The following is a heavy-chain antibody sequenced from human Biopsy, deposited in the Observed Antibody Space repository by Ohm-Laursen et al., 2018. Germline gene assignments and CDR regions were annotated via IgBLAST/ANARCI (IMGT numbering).Heavy chain of an antibody. CDR1: GGTFSNYG. J-gene: IGHJ1*01. V-gene: IGHV1-69*06. Sequence: SSVKVSCKAPGGTFSNYGVNWVRQAPGQGLEWLGGNIPILGTGNYAQKFQDRVTVAADTSTSTATMELRSLRSDDTAVYYCATKLTGYFHHWGQGTMVIVSS. D-gene: IGHD3-9*01. CDR2: NIPILGTG. CDR3: ATKLTGYFHH.